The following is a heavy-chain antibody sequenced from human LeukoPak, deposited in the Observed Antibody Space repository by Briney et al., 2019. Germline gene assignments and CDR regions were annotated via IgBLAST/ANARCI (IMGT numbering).Heavy chain of an antibody. D-gene: IGHD3-10*01. CDR3: ARASDLWFGELLSSY. Sequence: GGTLRLSCAASGFTFSSYSMNWVRQAPGKGLEWVSSISSSSSYIYYADSVKGRFTISRDNAKNSLYLQMNSLRAEDTAVYYCARASDLWFGELLSSYWGQGTLVTVSS. CDR1: GFTFSSYS. CDR2: ISSSSSYI. J-gene: IGHJ4*02. V-gene: IGHV3-21*01.